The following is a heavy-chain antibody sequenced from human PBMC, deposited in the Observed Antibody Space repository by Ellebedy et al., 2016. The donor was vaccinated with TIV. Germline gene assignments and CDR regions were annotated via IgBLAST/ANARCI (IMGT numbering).Heavy chain of an antibody. CDR1: GFTFSSYS. J-gene: IGHJ4*02. D-gene: IGHD3-10*01. CDR3: ASLYGRGVITLFDY. Sequence: GESLKISCAASGFTFSSYSMNWVRQAPGKGLEWVSSISSSSSYIYYADSVKGRFTISRDNAKNSLYLQMNSLRAEDTAVYYCASLYGRGVITLFDYWGQGTLVTVSS. CDR2: ISSSSSYI. V-gene: IGHV3-21*01.